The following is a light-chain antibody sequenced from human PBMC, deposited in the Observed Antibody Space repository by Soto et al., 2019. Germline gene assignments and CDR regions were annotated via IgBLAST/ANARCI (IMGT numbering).Light chain of an antibody. J-gene: IGLJ1*01. CDR1: ISDFVVYNY. V-gene: IGLV2-8*01. Sequence: QSVLTQPASVSGSPGQSITISCTGTISDFVVYNYVSWYQQHPGKAPKLMIYEVTKRPLGVPDRFSGSKSGNTASLTVSGLQAEDEADYYCSSYAGSNNPYVFVTGTKVPAL. CDR2: EVT. CDR3: SSYAGSNNPYV.